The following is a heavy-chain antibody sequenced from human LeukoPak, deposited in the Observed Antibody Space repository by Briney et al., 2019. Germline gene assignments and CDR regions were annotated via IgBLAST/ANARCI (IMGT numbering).Heavy chain of an antibody. CDR2: ISAYNGNT. Sequence: GASVKVSCKASGYTFTSYGISWVRQAPGQGLEWMGWISAYNGNTNYAQKLQGRVTMTTDTSTSTAYMELRSLRSDDTAVYYCARATKGQRGYYYYYMDVWGKGTTVTVSS. CDR1: GYTFTSYG. CDR3: ARATKGQRGYYYYYMDV. V-gene: IGHV1-18*01. D-gene: IGHD6-25*01. J-gene: IGHJ6*03.